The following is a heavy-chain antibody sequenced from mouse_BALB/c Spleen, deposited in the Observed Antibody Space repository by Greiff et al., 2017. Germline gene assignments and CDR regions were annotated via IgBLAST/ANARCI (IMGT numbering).Heavy chain of an antibody. J-gene: IGHJ2*01. CDR1: GFTFSSFG. CDR2: ISSGSSTI. Sequence: EVMLVESGGGLVQPGGSRKLSCAASGFTFSSFGMHWVRQAPEKGLEWVAYISSGSSTIYYADTVKGRFTISRDNPKNTLFLQMTSLRSEDTAMYYCARLEGDWGQGTTLTVSS. V-gene: IGHV5-17*02. CDR3: ARLEGD.